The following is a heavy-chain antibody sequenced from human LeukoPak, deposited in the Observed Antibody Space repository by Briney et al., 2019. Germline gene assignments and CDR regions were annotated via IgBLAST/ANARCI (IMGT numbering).Heavy chain of an antibody. J-gene: IGHJ3*02. CDR3: ARDWVAGVPFDAFDI. Sequence: SVKVSCKASGGTFSSYAISWVRQAPGQGLEWMGGIIPIFGTANYAQKFQGRVTITTDESTSTAYMELSSLRSEDTALYYCARDWVAGVPFDAFDIWGQGTMVSVSS. V-gene: IGHV1-69*05. CDR2: IIPIFGTA. CDR1: GGTFSSYA. D-gene: IGHD3-10*01.